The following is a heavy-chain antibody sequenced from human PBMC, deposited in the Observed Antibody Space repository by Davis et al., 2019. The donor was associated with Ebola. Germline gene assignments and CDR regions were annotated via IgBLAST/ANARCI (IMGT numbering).Heavy chain of an antibody. D-gene: IGHD1-20*01. CDR2: IKQDGSEK. CDR1: GFTFSSYW. Sequence: GGSLRLSCAASGFTFSSYWMSWVRQAPGKGLEWVANIKQDGSEKYYVDSVKGRFTISRDNAKNSLYLQMNSLRAEDTAVYYCARASKYNWNYYYYGMDVWGQGTTVTVSS. CDR3: ARASKYNWNYYYYGMDV. V-gene: IGHV3-7*01. J-gene: IGHJ6*02.